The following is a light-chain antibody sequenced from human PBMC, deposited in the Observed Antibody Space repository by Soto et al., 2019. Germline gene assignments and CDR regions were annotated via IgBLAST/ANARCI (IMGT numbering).Light chain of an antibody. CDR2: AAS. Sequence: DIQMTQSPSAMSASVGDRITISCRASQGITNYVAWFQQKPGKVPRRLIYAASSLQSGVPSRFSGSGSGTEFTLTISSLQPDDVATYYCQHYHDYPWTFGQGTKVEIK. CDR3: QHYHDYPWT. CDR1: QGITNY. V-gene: IGKV1-17*03. J-gene: IGKJ1*01.